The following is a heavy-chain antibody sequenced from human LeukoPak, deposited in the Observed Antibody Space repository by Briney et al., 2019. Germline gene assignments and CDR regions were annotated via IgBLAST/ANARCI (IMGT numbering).Heavy chain of an antibody. Sequence: PSQTLSLTCTVSGGSISSGGYYWSWIRQHPGKGLEWIGYIYYSGSAYYNPSLKSRVTISVDTSKNQFSLKLSSVTAADTAVYYCASGRGRWIVFDYWGQGTLVTVSS. CDR1: GGSISSGGYY. V-gene: IGHV4-31*03. CDR3: ASGRGRWIVFDY. J-gene: IGHJ4*02. D-gene: IGHD1-1*01. CDR2: IYYSGSA.